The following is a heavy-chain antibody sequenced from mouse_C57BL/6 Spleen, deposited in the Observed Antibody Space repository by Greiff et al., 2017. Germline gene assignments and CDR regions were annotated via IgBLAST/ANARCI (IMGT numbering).Heavy chain of an antibody. D-gene: IGHD1-1*01. Sequence: QVQLQQPGAELVMPGASVKLSCKASGYTFTSYWMHWVKQRPGQGLEWIGEIDPSDSYTNYNQKFKGKSTLTVDKSSSTAYMQLSSLTSEDSAVDYCARATTVDYAMDYWGQGTSVTVSS. CDR3: ARATTVDYAMDY. CDR2: IDPSDSYT. V-gene: IGHV1-69*01. J-gene: IGHJ4*01. CDR1: GYTFTSYW.